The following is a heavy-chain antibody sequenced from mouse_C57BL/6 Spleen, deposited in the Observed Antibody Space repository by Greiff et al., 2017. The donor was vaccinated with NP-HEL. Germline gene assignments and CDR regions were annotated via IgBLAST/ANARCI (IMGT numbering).Heavy chain of an antibody. CDR3: ASGDYDGSSWDIDV. D-gene: IGHD1-1*01. V-gene: IGHV1-53*01. Sequence: QVQLQQPGTGLVKPGASVKLSCEASGYTFTSYWMHWVQQRPGQGLEWIGNINPSNGGTNYNETFKSTATLTVDKSSSTTSLQLSSLTSEDFAVYYCASGDYDGSSWDIDVWGTGTTVTVSS. J-gene: IGHJ1*03. CDR2: INPSNGGT. CDR1: GYTFTSYW.